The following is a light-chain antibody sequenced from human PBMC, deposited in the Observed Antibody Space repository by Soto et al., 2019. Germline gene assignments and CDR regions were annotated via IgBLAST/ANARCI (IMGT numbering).Light chain of an antibody. CDR2: GAS. CDR3: QQYSNWPPIT. J-gene: IGKJ5*01. Sequence: EIVMTQSPVTLSVSPGERATLSCRASQSVSSNLAWYHQKPGQAPRLLIYGASTRATGIPVRFSGSGSGTEFTLTISSLQSEDFGVYYCQQYSNWPPITFGQGTRLEIK. CDR1: QSVSSN. V-gene: IGKV3D-15*01.